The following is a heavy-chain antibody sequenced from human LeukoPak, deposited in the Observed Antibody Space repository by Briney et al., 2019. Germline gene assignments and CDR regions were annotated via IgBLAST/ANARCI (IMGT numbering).Heavy chain of an antibody. D-gene: IGHD3-10*01. CDR2: ISYDGSNK. CDR3: AKNGPAAGSPDY. V-gene: IGHV3-30*18. J-gene: IGHJ4*02. CDR1: EFTFSTYA. Sequence: GGSLRLSCAASEFTFSTYAMHWVRQAPGKGLEWVAVISYDGSNKYYADSVKGRFTISRDNSKNTLYLQMNSLRAEDTAVYYCAKNGPAAGSPDYWGQGTLVTVSS.